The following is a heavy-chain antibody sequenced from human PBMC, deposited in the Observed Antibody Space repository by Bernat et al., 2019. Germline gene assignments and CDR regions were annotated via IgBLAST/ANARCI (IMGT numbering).Heavy chain of an antibody. CDR3: AKDRSSGWTYFDY. J-gene: IGHJ4*02. CDR2: ITGSGGST. V-gene: IGHV3-23*04. D-gene: IGHD6-19*01. CDR1: GFTFSNYA. Sequence: EVQLVESGGGLVQPGGSLRLSCVASGFTFSNYAMSWVRQAPGKGLECVSGITGSGGSTYYADSVKGRFTISRDHSKSTLYLQMNSIRAEDTAVDYCAKDRSSGWTYFDYWGQRTLVTVSA.